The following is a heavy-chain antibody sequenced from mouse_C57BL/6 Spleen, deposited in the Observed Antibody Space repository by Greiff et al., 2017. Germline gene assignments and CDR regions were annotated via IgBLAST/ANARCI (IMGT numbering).Heavy chain of an antibody. CDR2: IYPGSGNT. CDR3: TRGGLRRGMGY. Sequence: VQLQQSGAELVRPGASVKLSCKASGYTFPDYYINWVKQRPGQGLEWIARIYPGSGNTYYNEKFKGKATLTADKSSSTAYMQLSSLTSADSAVYFCTRGGLRRGMGYWGQGTSVTVSS. V-gene: IGHV1-76*01. CDR1: GYTFPDYY. J-gene: IGHJ4*01. D-gene: IGHD2-4*01.